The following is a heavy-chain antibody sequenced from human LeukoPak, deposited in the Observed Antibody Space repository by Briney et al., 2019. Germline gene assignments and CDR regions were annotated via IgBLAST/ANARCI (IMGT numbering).Heavy chain of an antibody. CDR2: ISSSTGTFI. D-gene: IGHD5-12*01. CDR3: ARTLSGYDSDFDC. CDR1: GFLFSNFW. J-gene: IGHJ4*02. Sequence: GGSLRLSCVASGFLFSNFWMTWVRQAPGKGLEWVAYISSSTGTFIYYADSVKGRFTISRDNAKNSLYLQMSSLRAEDTALYYCARTLSGYDSDFDCWGRGALVTVSS. V-gene: IGHV3-48*04.